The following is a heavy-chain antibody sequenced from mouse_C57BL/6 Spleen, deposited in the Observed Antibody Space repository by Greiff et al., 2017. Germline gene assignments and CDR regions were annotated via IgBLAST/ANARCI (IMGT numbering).Heavy chain of an antibody. J-gene: IGHJ2*01. CDR1: GYAFSSYW. Sequence: VQLQQPGAELVKPGASVKLSCKASGYAFSSYWMHWVKQRPGRGLEWIGRIDPSGGGTKYNGKFKSKATLTVDKPSSTAYMQLSSLTSEDSAVYFCAREEYGSCLDYFDGWGKGTTLTVSS. D-gene: IGHD2-1*01. CDR3: AREEYGSCLDYFDG. V-gene: IGHV1-62-3*01. CDR2: IDPSGGGT.